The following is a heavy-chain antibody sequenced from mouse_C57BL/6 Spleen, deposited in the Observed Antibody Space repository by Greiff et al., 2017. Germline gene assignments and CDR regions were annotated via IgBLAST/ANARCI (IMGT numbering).Heavy chain of an antibody. D-gene: IGHD2-4*01. CDR1: GFTFSNYW. Sequence: EVQVVESGGGLVQPGGSMKLSCVASGFTFSNYWMNWVRQSPEKGLEWVAQIRLKSDNYATHYAESVKGRFTISRDDSKSSVYLQMNNLRAEDTGIYYCNQDDYVFDYWGQGTTLTVSS. CDR2: IRLKSDNYAT. V-gene: IGHV6-3*01. CDR3: NQDDYVFDY. J-gene: IGHJ2*01.